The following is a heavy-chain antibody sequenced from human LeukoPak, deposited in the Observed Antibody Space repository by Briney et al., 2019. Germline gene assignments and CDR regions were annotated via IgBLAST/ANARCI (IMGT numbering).Heavy chain of an antibody. J-gene: IGHJ4*02. CDR1: GGSFSGYY. D-gene: IGHD6-19*01. CDR2: ISGSGGTT. CDR3: AKDVAFSSGPNYFDY. Sequence: PSETLSLTCAVYGGSFSGYYWSWIRRPPGKGLEWVSTISGSGGTTYYADSVKGRFTFSRDNSKNTLYLQMNSLRAEDSAVYYCAKDVAFSSGPNYFDYWGQGTLVTVSS. V-gene: IGHV3-23*01.